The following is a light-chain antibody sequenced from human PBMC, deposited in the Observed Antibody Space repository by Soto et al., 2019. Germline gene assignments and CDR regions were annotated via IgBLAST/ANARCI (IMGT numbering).Light chain of an antibody. V-gene: IGLV3-21*02. CDR3: QVWDSSSDHVV. CDR2: DEG. Sequence: SYELTQPPSVSVAPGQTVRITCGGNNIESKSVHWYQQKPGQAPVLAVDDEGDRPSGIPERISGSNSGNTATLTISRVEAGDEADYYCQVWDSSSDHVVFGGGTKLTVL. CDR1: NIESKS. J-gene: IGLJ3*02.